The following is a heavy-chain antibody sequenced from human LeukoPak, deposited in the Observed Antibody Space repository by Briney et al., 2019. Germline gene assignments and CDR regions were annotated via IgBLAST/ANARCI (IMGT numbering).Heavy chain of an antibody. J-gene: IGHJ4*02. CDR1: GGSISDYY. CDR3: SRHRRMTTVGPFDY. V-gene: IGHV4-59*08. Sequence: PSETLSLTCTVSGGSISDYYWSWIRQPPGEGLEWIGYIFSSGTTNYNPSLKSRVTMSVDTSKNHFFLKLSSVTAADTAVFYCSRHRRMTTVGPFDYWGQGTLVTVSS. D-gene: IGHD4-11*01. CDR2: IFSSGTT.